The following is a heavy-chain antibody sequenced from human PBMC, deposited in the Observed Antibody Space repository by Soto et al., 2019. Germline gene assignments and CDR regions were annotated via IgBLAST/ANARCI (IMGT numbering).Heavy chain of an antibody. Sequence: PSETLSLTCTVSGGSISSDYWNWIRQPPGKGLEWIGYIHGGSTTYSASLRSRVTISVDTSKNQFSLKLSSVTAADTAVYFCARHDGSRSTDYWGQGTLVTVSS. CDR1: GGSISSDY. V-gene: IGHV4-59*08. CDR3: ARHDGSRSTDY. J-gene: IGHJ4*02. CDR2: IHGGST. D-gene: IGHD3-10*01.